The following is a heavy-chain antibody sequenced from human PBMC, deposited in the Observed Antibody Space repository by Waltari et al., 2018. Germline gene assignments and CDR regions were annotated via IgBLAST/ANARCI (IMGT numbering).Heavy chain of an antibody. CDR1: GFTVSSNY. D-gene: IGHD2-8*01. CDR3: ARMVPKGGGMFDP. V-gene: IGHV3-53*02. CDR2: IYSGGRT. Sequence: EVQLVETGGGLIQPGGSLRLSCAASGFTVSSNYMSWVRQAPGKGLEWVSVIYSGGRTYYADSVKGRFTISRDNSKNTLYLQMNSLRAEDTAVYYCARMVPKGGGMFDPWGQGTLVTVSS. J-gene: IGHJ5*02.